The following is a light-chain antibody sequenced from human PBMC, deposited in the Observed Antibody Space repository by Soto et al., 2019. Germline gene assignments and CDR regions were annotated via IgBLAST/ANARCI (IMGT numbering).Light chain of an antibody. J-gene: IGLJ2*01. CDR2: ANT. Sequence: QSVLTQPPSVSGAPGQGVTISCTGSSSNIGAGYDVHWYQQLPGTAPKLLMYANTNRPSGVPDRFSGSKSGTSASLAITGLQAEDEAVYYCHSYDSGLSGHVLFGGGTKLTVL. V-gene: IGLV1-40*01. CDR3: HSYDSGLSGHVL. CDR1: SSNIGAGYD.